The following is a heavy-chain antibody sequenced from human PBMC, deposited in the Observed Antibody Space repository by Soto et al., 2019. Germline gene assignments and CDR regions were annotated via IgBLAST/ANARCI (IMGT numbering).Heavy chain of an antibody. Sequence: QPQLQESGPGLVKPSETLSLTCGVSGGSIISNDYYWDWVRRPPGEGLEWIGTIHYDGRTFYKSSLKARVTMSVDTSKSQFSLRLTSVTAADAADYYCARRIRHYDFLDFWGRGTLVTVSS. V-gene: IGHV4-39*01. J-gene: IGHJ4*02. CDR2: IHYDGRT. CDR1: GGSIISNDYY. D-gene: IGHD3-3*01. CDR3: ARRIRHYDFLDF.